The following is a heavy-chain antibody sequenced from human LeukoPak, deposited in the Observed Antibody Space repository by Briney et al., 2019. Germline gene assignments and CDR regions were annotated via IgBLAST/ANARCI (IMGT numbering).Heavy chain of an antibody. D-gene: IGHD2-21*01. CDR1: GGSISSYY. CDR3: ARVVTLRWFDP. CDR2: IYYTGST. V-gene: IGHV4-59*08. Sequence: PSETLSLTCTVSGGSISSYYWSWIRQPPGQGLEWIGYIYYTGSTNYNPSLKSRVTISVDTSKNQFSLKLSSVTAADTAVYYCARVVTLRWFDPWGQGTLVTVSS. J-gene: IGHJ5*02.